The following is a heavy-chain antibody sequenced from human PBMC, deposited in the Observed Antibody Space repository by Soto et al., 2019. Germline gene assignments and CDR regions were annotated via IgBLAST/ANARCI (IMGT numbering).Heavy chain of an antibody. CDR3: AKDGAVGFLEWLLSH. Sequence: EVQLLESGGGLVQPGGSLRLSCAASGFTFRNYAMTWVRQAPGKGLEWVSIISGSGGSTYYVDSVKGRFTISRDNSKKLVELQMNSLRGEDTAVYYWAKDGAVGFLEWLLSHWGQGTLVTVSS. CDR2: ISGSGGST. CDR1: GFTFRNYA. D-gene: IGHD3-3*02. J-gene: IGHJ4*02. V-gene: IGHV3-23*01.